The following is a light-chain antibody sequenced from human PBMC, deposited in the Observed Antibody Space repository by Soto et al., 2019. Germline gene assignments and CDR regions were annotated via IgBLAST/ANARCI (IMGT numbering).Light chain of an antibody. CDR3: QQYGGSSWT. J-gene: IGKJ1*01. CDR2: GAS. CDR1: QSVSSNY. V-gene: IGKV3-20*01. Sequence: EIVLTQSPGTLSLSPGERATLSCRASQSVSSNYLAWYQQKPGQAPRLLIYGASSRPTGIPDRFSGSGSGKDFTLTISRLEPADFAVYYCQQYGGSSWTFGQGTKVEIK.